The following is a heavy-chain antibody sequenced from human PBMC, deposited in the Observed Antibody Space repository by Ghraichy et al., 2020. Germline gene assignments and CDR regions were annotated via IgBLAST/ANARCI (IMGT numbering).Heavy chain of an antibody. CDR1: GGSFSGYY. J-gene: IGHJ4*02. D-gene: IGHD5-18*01. CDR2: INHSGST. V-gene: IGHV4-34*01. Sequence: SETPSLTCAVYGGSFSGYYWSWIRQPPGKGLEWIGEINHSGSTNYNPSLKSRVTISVDTSKNQFSLKLSSVTAADTAVYYCARGQVLIQLWLRTKGNFDYWGQGTLVTVSS. CDR3: ARGQVLIQLWLRTKGNFDY.